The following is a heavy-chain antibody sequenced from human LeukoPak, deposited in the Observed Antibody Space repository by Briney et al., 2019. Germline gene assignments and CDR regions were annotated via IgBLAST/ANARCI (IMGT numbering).Heavy chain of an antibody. CDR2: IIPIFGTA. Sequence: SVKVSFKASGGTFSSYAISWVRQAPGQGLEWMGGIIPIFGTANYAQKFQGRVTITADESTSTAYMELSSLRSEDTAVYYCASRYCSSTSCQNLLETNYYYYYMDVWGKGTTVTVSS. CDR3: ASRYCSSTSCQNLLETNYYYYYMDV. CDR1: GGTFSSYA. D-gene: IGHD2-2*01. J-gene: IGHJ6*03. V-gene: IGHV1-69*13.